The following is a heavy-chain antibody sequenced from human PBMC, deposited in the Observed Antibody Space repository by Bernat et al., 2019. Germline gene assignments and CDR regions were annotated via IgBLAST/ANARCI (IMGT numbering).Heavy chain of an antibody. V-gene: IGHV4-59*06. CDR3: ASSFRSGGGSRVFDP. J-gene: IGHJ5*02. Sequence: QVQLQESGPGLVKPSETLSLTCSVSGGSISSDYWSWIRQPPGKGLEWIGYIYYSGSTYYNPSLKSRVTISVDTSKNQFSLKLSSVTAADTAVYYCASSFRSGGGSRVFDPWGQGTLVTVSS. CDR1: GGSISSDY. CDR2: IYYSGST. D-gene: IGHD2-15*01.